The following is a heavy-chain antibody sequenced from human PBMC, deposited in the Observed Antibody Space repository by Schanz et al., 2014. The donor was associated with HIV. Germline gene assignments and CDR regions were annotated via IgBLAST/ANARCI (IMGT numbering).Heavy chain of an antibody. Sequence: QVQLVQSGAEVKKPGASVRVSCKASGYTFTNYDINWVRQATGQGLEWMGWMNPNSGNTGYAQKFQGRVTMTRDTSKSTAYMDLSSLRSEDTAVYYCARRRSEIVPAAIVLHYYYGMDVWGQGTTVTVSS. CDR3: ARRRSEIVPAAIVLHYYYGMDV. CDR2: MNPNSGNT. D-gene: IGHD2-2*02. CDR1: GYTFTNYD. J-gene: IGHJ6*02. V-gene: IGHV1-8*01.